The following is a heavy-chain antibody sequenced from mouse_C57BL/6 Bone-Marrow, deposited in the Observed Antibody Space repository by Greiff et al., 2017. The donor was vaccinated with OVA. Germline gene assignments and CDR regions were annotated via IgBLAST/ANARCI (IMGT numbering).Heavy chain of an antibody. CDR1: GFTFSSYA. CDR3: ARVATVVAPYYFGC. CDR2: ISDGGSYT. V-gene: IGHV5-4*03. D-gene: IGHD1-1*01. Sequence: EVMLVESGGGLVKPGGSLKLPCAASGFTFSSYAMSWVRQTPEKRLEWVATISDGGSYTYYPDNVKGRFTISRDNAKNNLYLQMSHLKSEDTAMYYCARVATVVAPYYFGCWGQGTTLTVSS. J-gene: IGHJ2*01.